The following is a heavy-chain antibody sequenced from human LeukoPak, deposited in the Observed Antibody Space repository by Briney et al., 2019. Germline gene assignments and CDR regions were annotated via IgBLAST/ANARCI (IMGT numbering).Heavy chain of an antibody. CDR2: IIPILGIA. CDR3: ATPGESSSRPPREGLYYYYGMDV. CDR1: GGTFSSYA. J-gene: IGHJ6*02. V-gene: IGHV1-69*04. Sequence: EASVKVSCKASGGTFSSYAISWVRRAPGQGLEWMGRIIPILGIANYAQKFQGRVTITADKSTSTAYMELSSLRSEDTAVYYCATPGESSSRPPREGLYYYYGMDVWGQGTTVTVSS. D-gene: IGHD6-13*01.